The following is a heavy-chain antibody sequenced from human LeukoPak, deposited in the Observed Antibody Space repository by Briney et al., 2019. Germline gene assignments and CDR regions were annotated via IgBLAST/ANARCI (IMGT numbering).Heavy chain of an antibody. CDR2: IIPIFGTA. CDR1: GGTFSSYA. D-gene: IGHD6-19*01. CDR3: AREGDLAVAGMIFLNWFDP. V-gene: IGHV1-69*13. Sequence: SVKVSFKASGGTFSSYAISWVRQAPAQGLAWMGGIIPIFGTAHYAQKFQGRVTITADESTSTAYMELSSLRSEDTAVYYCAREGDLAVAGMIFLNWFDPWGQGTLVTVSS. J-gene: IGHJ5*02.